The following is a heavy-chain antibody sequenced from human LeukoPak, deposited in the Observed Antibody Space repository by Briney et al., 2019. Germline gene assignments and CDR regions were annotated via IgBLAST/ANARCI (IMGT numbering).Heavy chain of an antibody. Sequence: GGSLRLSCAVSGFIFSDFSMSWVRQAPGKGLEWVANINQDGSEMYFVDSVRGRFTVSRDNAKNSLYLQMNGLRADDTAVYYCARDPSHLWFGELSYYFDYWGQGTLVTVSS. J-gene: IGHJ4*02. CDR3: ARDPSHLWFGELSYYFDY. CDR2: INQDGSEM. D-gene: IGHD3-10*01. V-gene: IGHV3-7*01. CDR1: GFIFSDFS.